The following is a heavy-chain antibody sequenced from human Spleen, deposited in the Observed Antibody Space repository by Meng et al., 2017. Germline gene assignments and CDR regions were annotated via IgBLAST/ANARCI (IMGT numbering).Heavy chain of an antibody. J-gene: IGHJ3*02. CDR3: ARGSGYYYDSSGYPQDAFDI. CDR1: GYNFPDYY. V-gene: IGHV1-2*06. CDR2: INPKSGDT. Sequence: ASVKVSCKPSGYNFPDYYIHWVRRAPGQGLEWMGRINPKSGDTHYAQKFQARVTMTGDTSISTAYMELSRLRSDDTAVYYCARGSGYYYDSSGYPQDAFDIWGQGTMVTVSS. D-gene: IGHD3-22*01.